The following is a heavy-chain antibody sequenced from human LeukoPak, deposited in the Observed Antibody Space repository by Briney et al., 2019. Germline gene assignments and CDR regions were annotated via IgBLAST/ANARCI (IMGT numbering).Heavy chain of an antibody. D-gene: IGHD3-10*01. CDR1: GGSFSGYY. CDR3: ARGLRGSGSYRFDY. CDR2: INHSGST. J-gene: IGHJ4*02. Sequence: SETLSLTCAVYGGSFSGYYWSWIRQPPGKGLEWIGEINHSGSTNYNPSFKSRVTISVDTSKNQFSLKLSSVTAADTAVYYCARGLRGSGSYRFDYWGQGILVTVSS. V-gene: IGHV4-34*01.